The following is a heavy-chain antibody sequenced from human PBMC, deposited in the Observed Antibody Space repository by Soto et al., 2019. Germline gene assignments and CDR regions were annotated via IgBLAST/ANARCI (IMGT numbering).Heavy chain of an antibody. CDR3: ARGSEDTAMVPDY. CDR1: GFTVGSYA. J-gene: IGHJ4*02. D-gene: IGHD5-18*01. CDR2: ISYDGSNK. V-gene: IGHV3-30-3*01. Sequence: PGGSLRLSCAASGFTVGSYAMHWVRQAPGKGLEWVAVISYDGSNKYYADSVKGRFTISRDNSKNTLYLQMNSLRAEDTAVYYCARGSEDTAMVPDYWGQGTLVTVSS.